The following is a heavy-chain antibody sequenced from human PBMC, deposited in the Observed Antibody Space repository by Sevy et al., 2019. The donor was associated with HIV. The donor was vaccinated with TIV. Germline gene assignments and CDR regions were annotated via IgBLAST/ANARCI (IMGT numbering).Heavy chain of an antibody. CDR1: GYSFTSYW. Sequence: GESLKISCKGSGYSFTSYWIGWVRQMPGKGLEWMGIIYPGDSDTRYSPSFQGQVTISADKSISTAYLQWSSLKASDTAMYYCARIGAEYSSSWYAIYYYYYYMDVWGKWTTVTVSS. CDR3: ARIGAEYSSSWYAIYYYYYYMDV. CDR2: IYPGDSDT. J-gene: IGHJ6*03. V-gene: IGHV5-51*01. D-gene: IGHD6-13*01.